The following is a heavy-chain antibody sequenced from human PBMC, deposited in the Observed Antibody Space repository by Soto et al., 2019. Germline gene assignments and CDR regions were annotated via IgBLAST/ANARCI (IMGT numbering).Heavy chain of an antibody. CDR1: GFTFSSYW. Sequence: EVQLVESGGDLVQPGGSLRLSCAASGFTFSSYWMNWVRQAPGKGLVWVSRINSDGSSTSYADSVKGRFTISRDNAKNTLYLQTNSLRAEDTAVYYCARGGVRRARCCVDYYYMDVWGKGTTVTVSS. CDR2: INSDGSST. D-gene: IGHD3-10*01. V-gene: IGHV3-74*01. CDR3: ARGGVRRARCCVDYYYMDV. J-gene: IGHJ6*03.